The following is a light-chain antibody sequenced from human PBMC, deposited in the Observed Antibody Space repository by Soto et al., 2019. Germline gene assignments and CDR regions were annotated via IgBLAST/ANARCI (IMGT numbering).Light chain of an antibody. CDR3: QSYDSSLSGSNV. CDR1: ALPKQY. Sequence: SYELTQPPSVSVSPGQTARITCSGDALPKQYAYWYQQKPGQAPVLVIYKDSERPSGIPERFSGSSSGTTVTLTISGVQAEDEADYYCQSYDSSLSGSNVFGTGTKLTVL. CDR2: KDS. J-gene: IGLJ1*01. V-gene: IGLV3-25*02.